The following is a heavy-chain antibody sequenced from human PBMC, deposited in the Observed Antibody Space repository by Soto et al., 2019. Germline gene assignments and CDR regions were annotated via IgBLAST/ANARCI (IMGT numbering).Heavy chain of an antibody. V-gene: IGHV4-34*01. CDR3: ARGSGNVALPGELEDVKYDY. J-gene: IGHJ4*02. Sequence: QVQLQQWGAGLVKPSETLSLSCAVYGQSFSGHSWAWIRQPPGKGLEWIGEINESGSTYYNPSLKSRVTISTDTSNNQFSLKLRSVSAADTAAYFCARGSGNVALPGELEDVKYDYWGQGTLVNVSS. CDR1: GQSFSGHS. D-gene: IGHD1-1*01. CDR2: INESGST.